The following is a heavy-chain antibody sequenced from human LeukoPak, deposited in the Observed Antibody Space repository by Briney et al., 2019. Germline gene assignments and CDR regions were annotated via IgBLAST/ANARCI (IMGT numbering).Heavy chain of an antibody. J-gene: IGHJ4*02. V-gene: IGHV3-11*04. CDR1: GFTFSDYY. D-gene: IGHD3-10*01. CDR3: AKDSESGTFDY. CDR2: ISSSDSTI. Sequence: GGSLRLSCAAAGFTFSDYYMSWIRQAPGKGLEWVSYISSSDSTIYYADSVKGRFTISRDNAKNSLYLQMNSLRVEDTAVYYCAKDSESGTFDYWGQGTLVTVSS.